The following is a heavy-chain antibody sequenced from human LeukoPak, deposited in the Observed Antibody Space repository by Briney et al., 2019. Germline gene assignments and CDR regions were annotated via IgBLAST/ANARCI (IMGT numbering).Heavy chain of an antibody. CDR3: ARAHEVYSSQFDY. CDR2: IYDSGST. D-gene: IGHD6-13*01. V-gene: IGHV4-59*12. J-gene: IGHJ4*02. CDR1: GGSINNFY. Sequence: SETLSLTCTVSGGSINNFYWSWIRQPPGKGLEWIGYIYDSGSTNYNPSLKSRVTISVDTSKNQFSLKLSSVTAADTAVYYCARAHEVYSSQFDYWGQGTLVTVSS.